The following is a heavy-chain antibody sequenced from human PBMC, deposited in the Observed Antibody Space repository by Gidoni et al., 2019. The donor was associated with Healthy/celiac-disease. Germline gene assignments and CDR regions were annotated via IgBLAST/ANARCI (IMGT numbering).Heavy chain of an antibody. CDR3: AKVFRRLGVVPAVMGY. V-gene: IGHV3-23*01. D-gene: IGHD2-2*01. CDR2: ISGSGGST. Sequence: EVQLLESGGGLVQPGGSLRLSCAASGFTFSSYAMSWVRQAHGKGLEWVSGISGSGGSTYCADSVKGRFTISRDNSKNTLYLQMNSLRAEDTAVYYCAKVFRRLGVVPAVMGYWGQGTLVTVSS. J-gene: IGHJ4*02. CDR1: GFTFSSYA.